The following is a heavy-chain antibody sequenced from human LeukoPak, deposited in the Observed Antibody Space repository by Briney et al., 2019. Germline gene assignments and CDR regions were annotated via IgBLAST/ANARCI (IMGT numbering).Heavy chain of an antibody. Sequence: ASVKVSCKASGYTFTGYYMHWVRQAPGKGLEWMGWTNPNSGGTNYAQKFQGRVTMTRDTSISTPYMELSRLRSDDTAVYYCARDLNEDTAMETPWFDPWGQGTLVTVSS. J-gene: IGHJ5*02. CDR3: ARDLNEDTAMETPWFDP. V-gene: IGHV1-2*02. CDR1: GYTFTGYY. D-gene: IGHD5-18*01. CDR2: TNPNSGGT.